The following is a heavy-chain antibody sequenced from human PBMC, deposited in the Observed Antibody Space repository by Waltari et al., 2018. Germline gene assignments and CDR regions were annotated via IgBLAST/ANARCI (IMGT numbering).Heavy chain of an antibody. Sequence: EVQLLESGGGLVQPGGALRLSCAASGFPFLRYSITWVRQAPGKGLEWGSSISGPALTTFYADSVKGRFSVSRDNSKNTLYLQINGLRADDTAVYYCAKAGGIAAAEFQFDFWGRGTLVTVSS. CDR2: ISGPALTT. CDR1: GFPFLRYS. D-gene: IGHD6-13*01. CDR3: AKAGGIAAAEFQFDF. J-gene: IGHJ4*02. V-gene: IGHV3-23*01.